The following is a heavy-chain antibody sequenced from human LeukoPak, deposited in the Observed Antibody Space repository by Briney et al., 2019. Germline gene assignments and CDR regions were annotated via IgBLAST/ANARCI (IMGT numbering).Heavy chain of an antibody. Sequence: GGSLRLSCAASGFTFSSYGMHWVRQAPGKGLEWVAVISYDGSNKYYADSVKGRFTISRDNSKNTLYLQMNSLRAEDTAVYYCAKDRYSSSWYYFDYWGQGTLVTVSS. CDR3: AKDRYSSSWYYFDY. CDR1: GFTFSSYG. CDR2: ISYDGSNK. J-gene: IGHJ4*02. D-gene: IGHD6-13*01. V-gene: IGHV3-30*18.